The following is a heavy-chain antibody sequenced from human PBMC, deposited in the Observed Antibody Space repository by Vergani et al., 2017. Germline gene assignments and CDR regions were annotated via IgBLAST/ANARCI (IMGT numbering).Heavy chain of an antibody. Sequence: QVQLVQSGAEVKKPGASVKVSCKASGYTFTGYYMHWVRQAPGQGLEWMGWINPNSGGTNYAQKFQGRVTMTRDTSISTAYMELSRLRSDDTAVYYCARVIAVAGSTQGFGYWGQGTLVTVSS. V-gene: IGHV1-2*02. CDR2: INPNSGGT. CDR1: GYTFTGYY. J-gene: IGHJ4*02. CDR3: ARVIAVAGSTQGFGY. D-gene: IGHD6-19*01.